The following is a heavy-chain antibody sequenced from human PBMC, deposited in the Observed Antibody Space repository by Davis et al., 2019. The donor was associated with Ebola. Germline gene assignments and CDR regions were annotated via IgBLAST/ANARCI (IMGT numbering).Heavy chain of an antibody. CDR3: AREDSGSYFGQGIDY. CDR2: IYYSGST. V-gene: IGHV4-30-4*01. D-gene: IGHD1-26*01. CDR1: GGSISSGDYY. J-gene: IGHJ4*02. Sequence: PSETLSLTCTVSGGSISSGDYYWSWIRQPPGKGLEWIGYIYYSGSTYYNPSLKSRVTISVDTSKNQFSLKLSSVTAADTAVYYCAREDSGSYFGQGIDYWGQGTLVTVSS.